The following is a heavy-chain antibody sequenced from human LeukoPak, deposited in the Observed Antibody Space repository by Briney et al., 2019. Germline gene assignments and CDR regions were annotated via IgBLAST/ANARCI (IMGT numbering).Heavy chain of an antibody. J-gene: IGHJ5*02. V-gene: IGHV3-21*01. CDR3: ARDSVLLDATRRNSLDP. CDR2: VDTTSDYI. Sequence: GGSLRLSCAASGFTFSSYTMNWVRQAPGKGLEWVSSVDTTSDYIYYADSVRGRFTISRDNAKNSLYLQMNSLRAEDTAVYYCARDSVLLDATRRNSLDPWGQGTLVTVSS. CDR1: GFTFSSYT. D-gene: IGHD2-2*01.